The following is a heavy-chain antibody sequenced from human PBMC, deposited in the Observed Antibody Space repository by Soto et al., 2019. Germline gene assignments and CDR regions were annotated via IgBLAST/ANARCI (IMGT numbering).Heavy chain of an antibody. J-gene: IGHJ4*02. CDR2: ISSSGSTI. CDR1: GFTFSDYY. D-gene: IGHD3-3*01. V-gene: IGHV3-11*01. CDR3: ARGPRYDFWSGYYFDY. Sequence: GGSLRLSCAASGFTFSDYYMSWIRQAPGKGLEWVSYISSSGSTIYYADSVKGRFTISRDNAKNSLYLQMNSLRAEDTAVYYCARGPRYDFWSGYYFDYWGQGTLVTVSS.